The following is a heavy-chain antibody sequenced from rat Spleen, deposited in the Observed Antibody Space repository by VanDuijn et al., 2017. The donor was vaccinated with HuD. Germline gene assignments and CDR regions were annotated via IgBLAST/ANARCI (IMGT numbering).Heavy chain of an antibody. D-gene: IGHD1-2*01. V-gene: IGHV2-32*01. Sequence: QVQLKESGPGLVQPSQTLSLTCTVSGFSLTSYHVHWVRQPPGKGLEWMGVMWSDGETSYNSALKSRLSISRDTSKSQVYLKMNSRQTEDTATYYCARADIGAIYTDGIWGQGVMVTVSS. CDR1: GFSLTSYH. J-gene: IGHJ2*01. CDR3: ARADIGAIYTDGI. CDR2: MWSDGET.